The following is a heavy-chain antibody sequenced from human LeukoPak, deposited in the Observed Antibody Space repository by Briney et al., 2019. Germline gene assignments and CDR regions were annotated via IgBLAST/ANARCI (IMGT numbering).Heavy chain of an antibody. Sequence: GSLRLSCAASGFTVSSNYMSWVRQAPGKGLEWVSVIYSGGSTYYADSVKGRFTISRDNSKNTLYLQMNSLRAEDTAVYYCAMMGELSLYFDYWGQGTLVTVSS. V-gene: IGHV3-53*01. CDR1: GFTVSSNY. CDR3: AMMGELSLYFDY. J-gene: IGHJ4*02. D-gene: IGHD3-16*02. CDR2: IYSGGST.